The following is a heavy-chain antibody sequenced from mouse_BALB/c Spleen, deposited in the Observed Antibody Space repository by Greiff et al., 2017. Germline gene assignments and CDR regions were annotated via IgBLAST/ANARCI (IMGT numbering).Heavy chain of an antibody. D-gene: IGHD1-1*01. Sequence: QVQLKQSGAELARPGASVKLSCKASGYTFTSYWMQWVKQRPGQGLEWIGAIYPGDGDTRYTQKFKGKATLTADKSSSTAYMQLSSLASEDSAVYYCARRPYGPLYAMDYWGQGTSVTVSS. V-gene: IGHV1-87*01. CDR2: IYPGDGDT. CDR1: GYTFTSYW. J-gene: IGHJ4*01. CDR3: ARRPYGPLYAMDY.